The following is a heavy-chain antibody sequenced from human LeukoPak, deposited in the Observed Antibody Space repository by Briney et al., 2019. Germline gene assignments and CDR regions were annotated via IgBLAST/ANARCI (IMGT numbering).Heavy chain of an antibody. V-gene: IGHV6-1*01. D-gene: IGHD3-10*01. J-gene: IGHJ3*01. CDR2: TYYRSIWYKDDAGWYK. CDR3: ARGGLVRGSINSLIAFDV. CDR1: GDSVSRTDAG. Sequence: SQTLLLTCSISGDSVSRTDAGWSWIRQSPSRGLEWLGRTYYRSIWYKDDAGWYKDDAGSLKSRITINVDPVMDQFSLQLNSVTPEDTALYYCARGGLVRGSINSLIAFDVWGQGIMVTVSS.